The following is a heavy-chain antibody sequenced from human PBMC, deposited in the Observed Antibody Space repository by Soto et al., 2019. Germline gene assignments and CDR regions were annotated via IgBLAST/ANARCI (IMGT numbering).Heavy chain of an antibody. Sequence: SETLSLTCTVSDSSISSYYWSWIRQPPGKGLEWIGYIYYSGSTNYNPSLKSRVTISVDTSKNQFSLKLSSVTAADTAVYYCARLVVVVNRYYYYMDVWGKGTTVTVSS. D-gene: IGHD2-15*01. CDR2: IYYSGST. CDR1: DSSISSYY. V-gene: IGHV4-59*08. CDR3: ARLVVVVNRYYYYMDV. J-gene: IGHJ6*03.